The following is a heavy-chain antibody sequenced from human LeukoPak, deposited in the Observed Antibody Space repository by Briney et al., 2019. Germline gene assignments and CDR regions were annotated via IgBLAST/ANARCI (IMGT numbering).Heavy chain of an antibody. CDR3: ARGAIMADAFDI. CDR1: GDSISSYY. CDR2: IYCSGST. V-gene: IGHV4-59*08. Sequence: SETLSLTCTVSGDSISSYYWSWIRQPPGKGLEWIGYIYCSGSTNYNPSLKSRVTISVDTSKNQFSLKLSSVTAADTAVYYCARGAIMADAFDIWGQGTMVTVSS. J-gene: IGHJ3*02. D-gene: IGHD3-16*01.